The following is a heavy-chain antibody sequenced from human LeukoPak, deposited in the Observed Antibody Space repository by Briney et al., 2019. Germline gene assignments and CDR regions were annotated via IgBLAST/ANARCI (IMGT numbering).Heavy chain of an antibody. CDR2: ISYDGSNK. J-gene: IGHJ4*02. V-gene: IGHV3-30*18. CDR3: AKDLYPVLRYFDWLSDY. Sequence: GRSLRLSCAASGFTFSSYGMHWVRQAPGKGLEWVAVISYDGSNKYYADSVKGRFTISRDNSKNTLYLQMNSLRAEVTAVYYCAKDLYPVLRYFDWLSDYWGQGTLVTVSS. D-gene: IGHD3-9*01. CDR1: GFTFSSYG.